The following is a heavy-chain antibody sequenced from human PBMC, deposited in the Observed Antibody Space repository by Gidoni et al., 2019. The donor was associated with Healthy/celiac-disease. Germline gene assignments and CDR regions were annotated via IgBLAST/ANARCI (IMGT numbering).Heavy chain of an antibody. CDR1: GASINSRDYY. Sequence: QVQLQESGPGLLKPSETLSLTCTVSGASINSRDYYWAWIRLPPGKGLEWIGYIFYSGSTYYNPSLKSLFSMSVDTSKNQFSLRLSSVTAADTAVYYCARCPQALDEGFDYWGQGTLVTVSS. V-gene: IGHV4-30-4*01. J-gene: IGHJ4*01. CDR2: IFYSGST. CDR3: ARCPQALDEGFDY.